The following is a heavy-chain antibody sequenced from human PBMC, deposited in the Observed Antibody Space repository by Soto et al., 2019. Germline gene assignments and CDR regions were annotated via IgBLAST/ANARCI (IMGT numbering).Heavy chain of an antibody. D-gene: IGHD6-13*01. J-gene: IGHJ6*02. CDR1: GGSISSSSYY. CDR2: IYYSGST. V-gene: IGHV4-39*01. Sequence: PSETLSLTCTVSGGSISSSSYYWGWIRQPPGKGLEWIGSIYYSGSTYYNPSLKSRVTISVDTSKNQFSLKLSSVTAADTAVYYCARLAAIEQLDYYYGMDVWGQGTTVTVSS. CDR3: ARLAAIEQLDYYYGMDV.